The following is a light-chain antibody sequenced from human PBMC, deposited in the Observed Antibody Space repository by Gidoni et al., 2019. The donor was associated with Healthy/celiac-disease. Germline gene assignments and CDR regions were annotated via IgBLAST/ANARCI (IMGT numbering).Light chain of an antibody. V-gene: IGKV3-20*01. Sequence: ILLTQSPGTLSLSPGERATLSCRASQSVISSYLAWYQQKPGQAPRRLIYGASSRATGIPDRVSGSGAGTDFTLTISRLETEDFAVYYRQQYGSSPYTFGQGTKLEIK. CDR1: QSVISSY. J-gene: IGKJ2*01. CDR3: QQYGSSPYT. CDR2: GAS.